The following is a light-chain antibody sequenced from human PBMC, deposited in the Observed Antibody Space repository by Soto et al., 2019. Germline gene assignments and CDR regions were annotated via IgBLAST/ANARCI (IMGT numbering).Light chain of an antibody. CDR2: KAS. CDR1: QSISSW. CDR3: QQYNSYLWT. V-gene: IGKV1-5*03. J-gene: IGKJ1*01. Sequence: DIQMTQSPSTLSASVGDRVTITCRASQSISSWLAWYQQKPGKAPKLLIYKASSLESGVPSRFSGSGSVTEFTLTISSLQPDDFATYSCQQYNSYLWTFGQGTKVEIK.